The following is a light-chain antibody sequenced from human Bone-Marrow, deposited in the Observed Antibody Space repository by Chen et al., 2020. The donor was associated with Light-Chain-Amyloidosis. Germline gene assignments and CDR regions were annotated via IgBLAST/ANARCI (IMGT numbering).Light chain of an antibody. Sequence: DIVMTQSPLSLPVTPGEPASISCRSSQSLLHSTGYSYLDWYLQKPGQSPQLLIYSGSNRASGVPDRFSGSGSGTDFTLKISRVEAEDVGVYFCMQALQTPLTFGGGTKVEIK. CDR1: QSLLHSTGYSY. J-gene: IGKJ4*01. CDR3: MQALQTPLT. CDR2: SGS. V-gene: IGKV2-28*01.